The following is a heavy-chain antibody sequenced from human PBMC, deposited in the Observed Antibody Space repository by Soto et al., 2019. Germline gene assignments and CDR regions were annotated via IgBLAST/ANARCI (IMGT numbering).Heavy chain of an antibody. D-gene: IGHD3-16*01. Sequence: QLQLQESGPGLVKPSETLSLTCTVSGGSISSSSYYWGWIRQPPGKGLEWIGSIYYSGYTYYNPXLKSRVTLSVDXSXNEXSLKLSSVTAADTAVYYCARHNGPLYVGYYYDMDVWGQGTTVTVSS. V-gene: IGHV4-39*01. J-gene: IGHJ6*02. CDR1: GGSISSSSYY. CDR2: IYYSGYT. CDR3: ARHNGPLYVGYYYDMDV.